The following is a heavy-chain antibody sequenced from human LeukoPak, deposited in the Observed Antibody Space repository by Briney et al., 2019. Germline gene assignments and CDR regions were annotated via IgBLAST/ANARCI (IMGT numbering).Heavy chain of an antibody. D-gene: IGHD4-17*01. J-gene: IGHJ5*02. Sequence: ASVKVSCKVSGYTLTELSMHWVRQAPGKGLEWMGGFDPEDGETIYAQKFQGRVTMTKDTSTDTAYMELSSLRSEDTAVYYCATGPYGPRGSVWFDPWGQGTLVTVSS. CDR3: ATGPYGPRGSVWFDP. CDR1: GYTLTELS. V-gene: IGHV1-24*01. CDR2: FDPEDGET.